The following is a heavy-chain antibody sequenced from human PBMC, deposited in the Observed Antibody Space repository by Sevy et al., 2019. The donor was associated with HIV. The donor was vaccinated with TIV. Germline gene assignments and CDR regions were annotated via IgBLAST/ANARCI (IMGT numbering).Heavy chain of an antibody. CDR2: ISSTSAYI. J-gene: IGHJ4*02. CDR3: ARAVLEISTWRSDY. D-gene: IGHD1-1*01. Sequence: GGSLRLSCAASGFTFSSYRMTWVRQAPVKGLEWVSCISSTSAYINYADSVKGRFTISRDNAKNVLYLQMDSLRAEDTAVYYCARAVLEISTWRSDYWGQGTLVTVSS. CDR1: GFTFSSYR. V-gene: IGHV3-21*01.